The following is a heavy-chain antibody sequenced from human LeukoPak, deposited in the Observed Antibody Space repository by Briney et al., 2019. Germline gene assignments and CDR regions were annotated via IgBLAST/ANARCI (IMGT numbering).Heavy chain of an antibody. CDR2: INHSGST. J-gene: IGHJ4*02. V-gene: IGHV4-34*01. Sequence: SETLSLTCAVYGGSFSGYYWSWIRQPPGKGLESIGEINHSGSTNYNPSLKSRVTISVDTSKNQFSLKPSSVTAADTAVYYCASYYYDSSGLDYWGQGTLVTVSS. CDR3: ASYYYDSSGLDY. CDR1: GGSFSGYY. D-gene: IGHD3-22*01.